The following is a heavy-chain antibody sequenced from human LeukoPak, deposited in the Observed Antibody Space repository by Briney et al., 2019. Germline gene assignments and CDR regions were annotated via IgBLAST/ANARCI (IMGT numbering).Heavy chain of an antibody. J-gene: IGHJ6*03. V-gene: IGHV3-21*01. CDR1: GFTFSSYS. D-gene: IGHD6-13*01. CDR2: ISSSSSYI. Sequence: GGSLRLSCAASGFTFSSYSMNWVRQAPGKGLEWVSSISSSSSYIYYADSVKGRFTISRDNAKNSLYLQMNSLRAEDTAVYYCARGRQLDSDRYYYYYMDVWGKGTAVTVSS. CDR3: ARGRQLDSDRYYYYYMDV.